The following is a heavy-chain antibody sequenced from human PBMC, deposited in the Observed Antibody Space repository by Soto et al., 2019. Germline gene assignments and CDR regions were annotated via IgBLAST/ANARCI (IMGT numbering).Heavy chain of an antibody. V-gene: IGHV3-7*04. CDR2: IKQDGSET. J-gene: IGHJ6*02. CDR1: GFSFSTYW. CDR3: ARDGGSCFYGQDCWGRAV. D-gene: IGHD2-21*02. Sequence: EVQLVESGGGLVQPGGSLRLSCAASGFSFSTYWMSWVRQAPGTGLEWVANIKQDGSETFYVDSLKGRFTISRDNAQNSLHLQMNSLRAEDTAVDYFARDGGSCFYGQDCWGRAVWSQGTTVTVSS.